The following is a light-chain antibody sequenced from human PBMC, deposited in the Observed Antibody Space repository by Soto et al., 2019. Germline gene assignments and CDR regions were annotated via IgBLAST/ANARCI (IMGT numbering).Light chain of an antibody. CDR1: SSDVGGYNY. CDR2: DVN. J-gene: IGLJ3*02. V-gene: IGLV2-11*01. CDR3: QSYDTSRFGLM. Sequence: QSALTQPRSVSGSLGQSVTISCTGTSSDVGGYNYVSWYQQHPGKAPKLMIYDVNKRPSGVPDRFSGSKSGNTASLTISGLQAADEADYYCQSYDTSRFGLMFGGGTKVTVL.